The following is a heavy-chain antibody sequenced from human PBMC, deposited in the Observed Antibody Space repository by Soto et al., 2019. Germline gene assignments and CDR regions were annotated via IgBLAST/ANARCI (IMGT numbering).Heavy chain of an antibody. D-gene: IGHD6-13*01. Sequence: LRLSCAASGFTCSSYAMSGVRQTPGKGLEWVSTISGSGGSTYYADSVKGRFTISRDNSKNTLYLQMNSLRAEDTAAYYRAKDRIAAGLNSRFDPWGQENLVTFS. CDR1: GFTCSSYA. CDR3: AKDRIAAGLNSRFDP. CDR2: ISGSGGST. J-gene: IGHJ5*02. V-gene: IGHV3-23*01.